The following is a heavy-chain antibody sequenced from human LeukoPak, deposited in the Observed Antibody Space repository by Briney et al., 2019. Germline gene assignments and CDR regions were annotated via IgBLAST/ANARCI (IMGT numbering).Heavy chain of an antibody. CDR3: ARGGGAGRAFDI. J-gene: IGHJ3*02. V-gene: IGHV4-39*01. Sequence: SETLSLTCSVSGGSITSSSYYCAWIRQPPGKGLGWTGSIYYTGGAYYNPSLKSRLTISLGTSKNQFSLKLNSVTAADTAVYYCARGGGAGRAFDIWGQGTMVTVSS. D-gene: IGHD1-26*01. CDR2: IYYTGGA. CDR1: GGSITSSSYY.